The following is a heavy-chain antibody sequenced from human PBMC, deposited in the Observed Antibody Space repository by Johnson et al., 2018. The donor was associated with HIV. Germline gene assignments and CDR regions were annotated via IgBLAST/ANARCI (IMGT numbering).Heavy chain of an antibody. Sequence: QVYLVESGGGLVKPGGFLRLSCAAPGFTFSDYYMSWIRQAPGKGLEWVSSISGSGSTIYYADSVKGRFTISRENAKDSLYLRMNSLRAEDTAVYYCARNGLVPAAKGVAFDIWGQGTMVTGYS. D-gene: IGHD2-2*01. CDR2: ISGSGSTI. CDR1: GFTFSDYY. J-gene: IGHJ3*02. CDR3: ARNGLVPAAKGVAFDI. V-gene: IGHV3-11*04.